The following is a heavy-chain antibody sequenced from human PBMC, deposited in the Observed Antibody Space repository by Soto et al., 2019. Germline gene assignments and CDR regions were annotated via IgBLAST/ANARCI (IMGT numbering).Heavy chain of an antibody. CDR2: ITSSSTYT. J-gene: IGHJ6*02. Sequence: QVQLVESGGGLVKPGGSLSLSCEASGFTFSKYYMSWIRQAPGKGLEWVSTITSSSTYTTYADSVKGRFTISRDDAKNSLYLQMNSLRAEDTALSYCVSEYYYAMDVWGQGTTVTVSS. CDR3: VSEYYYAMDV. V-gene: IGHV3-11*05. CDR1: GFTFSKYY.